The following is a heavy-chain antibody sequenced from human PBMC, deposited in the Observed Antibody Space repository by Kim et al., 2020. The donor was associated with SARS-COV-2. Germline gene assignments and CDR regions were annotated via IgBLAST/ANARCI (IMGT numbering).Heavy chain of an antibody. CDR3: ARGRTNNPVGWQLVQKNKNWFDP. Sequence: SETLSLTCAVYGGSFSGYYWSWIRQPPGKGLEWIGEINHSGSTNYNPSLKSRVTISVDTSKNQFSLKLSSVTAADTAVYYCARGRTNNPVGWQLVQKNKNWFDPWGQGTLVTVSS. D-gene: IGHD6-13*01. V-gene: IGHV4-34*01. CDR2: INHSGST. CDR1: GGSFSGYY. J-gene: IGHJ5*02.